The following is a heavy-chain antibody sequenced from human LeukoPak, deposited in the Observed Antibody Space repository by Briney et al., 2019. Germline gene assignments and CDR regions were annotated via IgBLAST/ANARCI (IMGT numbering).Heavy chain of an antibody. CDR2: VYSSGVG. J-gene: IGHJ4*02. V-gene: IGHV4-61*01. CDR1: GGAITSDSYY. Sequence: SETLSLTCTVAGGAITSDSYYWSWVRQPPGKGLEWIGRVYSSGVGNYNPSLTSRVTMSVDTSKNQFSLKLTSLTAADTAVYYCAREEFLHEIDSSGYFVYWGQGTLVTVSS. CDR3: AREEFLHEIDSSGYFVY. D-gene: IGHD3-22*01.